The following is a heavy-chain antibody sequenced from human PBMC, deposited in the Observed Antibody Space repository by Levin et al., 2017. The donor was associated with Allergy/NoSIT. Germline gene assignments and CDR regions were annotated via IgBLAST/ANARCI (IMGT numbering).Heavy chain of an antibody. CDR1: GFTFSSYA. Sequence: RSGGSLRLSCAASGFTFSSYAMHWVRQAPGKGLEWVAVISYDGSNKYYADSVKGRFTISRDNSKNTLFVQMNSLRAEDTAVYSCARDQSWATITRRGIDYWGQGTLVTVSS. D-gene: IGHD5-12*01. V-gene: IGHV3-30-3*01. J-gene: IGHJ4*02. CDR2: ISYDGSNK. CDR3: ARDQSWATITRRGIDY.